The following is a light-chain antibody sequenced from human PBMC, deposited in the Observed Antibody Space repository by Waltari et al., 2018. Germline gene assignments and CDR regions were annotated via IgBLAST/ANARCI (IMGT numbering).Light chain of an antibody. J-gene: IGKJ2*01. CDR2: KVS. Sequence: DVLMTQSPLSLPVTLGQPASISCRSSQSLVHSDGNTYLNWFQQRPGQSPRRLIYKVSNRDSGVPDRFSGSGAGTDFTLKISRVEAEDVGIYYCMQGTHWPRYTFGQGTKLEIK. V-gene: IGKV2-30*02. CDR3: MQGTHWPRYT. CDR1: QSLVHSDGNTY.